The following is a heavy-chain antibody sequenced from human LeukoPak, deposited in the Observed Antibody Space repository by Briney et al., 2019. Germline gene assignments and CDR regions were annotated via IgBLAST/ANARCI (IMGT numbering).Heavy chain of an antibody. V-gene: IGHV3-74*01. CDR1: RFTFSSYW. J-gene: IGHJ4*02. CDR3: ARGDGGSYRGRFDY. CDR2: IKSDDSST. D-gene: IGHD1-26*01. Sequence: GGSLRLSCAASRFTFSSYWMQWVRQAPGKGLVWVSRIKSDDSSTSYADSVEGRFTISRDNAKNTLYLQMNSLRAEDTAVYYCARGDGGSYRGRFDYWGQGILVTVSS.